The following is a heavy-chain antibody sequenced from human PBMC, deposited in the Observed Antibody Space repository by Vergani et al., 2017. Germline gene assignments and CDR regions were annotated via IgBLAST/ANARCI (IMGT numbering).Heavy chain of an antibody. V-gene: IGHV1-69*06. D-gene: IGHD6-13*01. CDR2: IIPIFGTA. J-gene: IGHJ4*02. CDR1: GGTFSSYA. CDR3: AREPGRAAAGYIYFDY. Sequence: QVQLVQSGAEVKKPGSSVKVSCKASGGTFSSYAISWVRQAPGQGLEWMGGIIPIFGTANYAQKLQGRVTMTTDTSTSTAYMELRSLRSDDTAVYYCAREPGRAAAGYIYFDYWGQGTLVTVSS.